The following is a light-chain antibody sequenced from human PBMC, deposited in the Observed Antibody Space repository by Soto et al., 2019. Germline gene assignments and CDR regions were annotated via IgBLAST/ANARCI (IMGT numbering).Light chain of an antibody. Sequence: QSALTQPASVPGSPGQSITISCIGTSSDIGGYNYVSWYQQHPGNAPKLMVFDVSDRPSGVSNRFSGSKSGNTASLTISGLQAEDEADYYCSSYTTSSFYVFGTGTKVTVL. CDR3: SSYTTSSFYV. CDR1: SSDIGGYNY. J-gene: IGLJ1*01. CDR2: DVS. V-gene: IGLV2-14*03.